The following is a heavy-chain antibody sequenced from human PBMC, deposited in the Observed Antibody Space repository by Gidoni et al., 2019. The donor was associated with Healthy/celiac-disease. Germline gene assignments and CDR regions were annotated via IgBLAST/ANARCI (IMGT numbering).Heavy chain of an antibody. CDR3: AKDRTLRFLEWLFGY. Sequence: EVQLLESGGGLVQPGGSLRLSCAASGFTFSSYAMSWVRQAPGKGLGWVSAISGSGGSTYYADSVKGRFTISRDNSKNTLYLQMNSLRAEDTAVYYCAKDRTLRFLEWLFGYWGQEPWSPSPQ. CDR2: ISGSGGST. J-gene: IGHJ4*01. V-gene: IGHV3-23*01. D-gene: IGHD3-3*01. CDR1: GFTFSSYA.